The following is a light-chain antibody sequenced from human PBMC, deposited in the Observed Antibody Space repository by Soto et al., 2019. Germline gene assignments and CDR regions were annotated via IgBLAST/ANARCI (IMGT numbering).Light chain of an antibody. V-gene: IGLV2-11*01. CDR2: DVT. J-gene: IGLJ1*01. Sequence: QSALTQPRSVSGSPGQSVTISCTGTSSDVGRYDYVSWYQQHPGKAPKLIIYDVTERPAGVPDRFSGSKSGNTASLTISGLQAEDEADYSCCSFAGSFSYVFGGGTKATVL. CDR1: SSDVGRYDY. CDR3: CSFAGSFSYV.